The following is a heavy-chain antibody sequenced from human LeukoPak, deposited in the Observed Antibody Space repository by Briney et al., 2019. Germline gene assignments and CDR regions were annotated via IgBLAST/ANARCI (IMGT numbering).Heavy chain of an antibody. CDR1: GFXFSSYG. CDR3: ARDHEWGRAYFDY. J-gene: IGHJ4*02. V-gene: IGHV3-33*01. D-gene: IGHD1-26*01. CDR2: IWYDGSNE. Sequence: GGSLRLSCAASGFXFSSYGIHWVRQAPGKGLEWVAVIWYDGSNEYCADSVKGRFTISRDNSKNTLYLQMNSLRAEDTAVYYCARDHEWGRAYFDYWGQGTLVTVSS.